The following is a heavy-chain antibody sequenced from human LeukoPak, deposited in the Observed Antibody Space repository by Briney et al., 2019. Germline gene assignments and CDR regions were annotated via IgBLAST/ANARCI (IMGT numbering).Heavy chain of an antibody. D-gene: IGHD1-14*01. CDR3: ARETPVFDAFDI. CDR2: ISAYNGNT. J-gene: IGHJ3*02. CDR1: GYTFTSYG. V-gene: IGHV1-18*01. Sequence: ASVKVSCKASGYTFTSYGISWVRQAPGQGLEWMGWISAYNGNTNYAQKLQGRVTMTTDTSTSTVYMELSSLRSEDTAVYYCARETPVFDAFDIWGQGTMVTVSS.